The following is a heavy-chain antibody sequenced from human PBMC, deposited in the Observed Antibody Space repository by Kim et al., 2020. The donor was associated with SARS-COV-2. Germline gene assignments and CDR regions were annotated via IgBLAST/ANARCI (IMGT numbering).Heavy chain of an antibody. Sequence: ADSVKRRLTIYKDTTKNTLYLQMNSLRAEDTAVYYCARRNGGSPYWYFDLWGRGTLVTVSS. V-gene: IGHV3-74*01. D-gene: IGHD2-15*01. CDR3: ARRNGGSPYWYFDL. J-gene: IGHJ2*01.